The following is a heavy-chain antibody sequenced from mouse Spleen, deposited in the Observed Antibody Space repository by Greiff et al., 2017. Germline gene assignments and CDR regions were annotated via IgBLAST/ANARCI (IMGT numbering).Heavy chain of an antibody. V-gene: IGHV1-20*01. CDR2: INPYNGDT. D-gene: IGHD1-2*01. Sequence: EVQLQQSGPELVKPGDSVKISCKASGYSFTGYFMNWVMQSHGKSLEWIGRINPYNGDTFYNQKFKGKATLTVDKSSSTAHMELRSLTSEDSAVYYCARGGTATAMDYWGQGTSVTVSS. J-gene: IGHJ4*01. CDR3: ARGGTATAMDY. CDR1: GYSFTGYF.